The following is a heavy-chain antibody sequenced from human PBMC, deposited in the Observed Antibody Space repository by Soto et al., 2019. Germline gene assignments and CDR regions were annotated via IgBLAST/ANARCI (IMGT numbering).Heavy chain of an antibody. D-gene: IGHD2-8*01. CDR2: ISTFNGDT. Sequence: ASVKVSCKASGYTLSSYGVSWVRQSPGQGLEWMGWISTFNGDTNYAQKLQGRVTKTTDTTTSTAYMELRSLRSDDTAVYYCAREWYCTHGLCHDVFDVWGQGTMVTVSS. CDR1: GYTLSSYG. J-gene: IGHJ3*01. V-gene: IGHV1-18*01. CDR3: AREWYCTHGLCHDVFDV.